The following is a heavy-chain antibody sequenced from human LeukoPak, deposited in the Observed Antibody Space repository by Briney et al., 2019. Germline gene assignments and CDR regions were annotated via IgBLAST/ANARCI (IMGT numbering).Heavy chain of an antibody. CDR3: AYSSGYYWFDY. CDR2: INPSGGST. Sequence: APVKVSCKASGYTFTSYYMHWVRQAPGQGLEWMGIINPSGGSTSYAQKFQGRVIMTRDMSTSTVYMELSSLRSEDTAVYYCAYSSGYYWFDYWGQGTLVTVSS. V-gene: IGHV1-46*01. CDR1: GYTFTSYY. J-gene: IGHJ5*01. D-gene: IGHD3-22*01.